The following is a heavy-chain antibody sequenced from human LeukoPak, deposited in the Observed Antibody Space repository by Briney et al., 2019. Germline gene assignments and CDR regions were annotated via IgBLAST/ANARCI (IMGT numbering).Heavy chain of an antibody. J-gene: IGHJ4*02. CDR2: IYYSGST. CDR1: GGSISSYY. V-gene: IGHV4-59*08. D-gene: IGHD2/OR15-2a*01. Sequence: PSETLSLTCTVSGGSISSYYWSWIRQPPGKGLEWIGYIYYSGSTNYNPSLKSRVTISVDTSKNQFSLKLSSVTAADTAVYYCAGHHPRNTVDFWGQGTLVTVSS. CDR3: AGHHPRNTVDF.